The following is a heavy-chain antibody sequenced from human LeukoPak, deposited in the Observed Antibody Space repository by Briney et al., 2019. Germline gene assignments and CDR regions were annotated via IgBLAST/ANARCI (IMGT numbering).Heavy chain of an antibody. Sequence: EPGGSLRLSCAASGFTFSSYEMNCVRQAPGKGLEWVSYISSSGSPMYYADSVKGRFTISRDNAKNSLYLQMNSLRAEDTAVYYCARVGTQGYFDYWGQGTLVTVSS. V-gene: IGHV3-48*03. CDR1: GFTFSSYE. J-gene: IGHJ4*02. CDR3: ARVGTQGYFDY. D-gene: IGHD1-1*01. CDR2: ISSSGSPM.